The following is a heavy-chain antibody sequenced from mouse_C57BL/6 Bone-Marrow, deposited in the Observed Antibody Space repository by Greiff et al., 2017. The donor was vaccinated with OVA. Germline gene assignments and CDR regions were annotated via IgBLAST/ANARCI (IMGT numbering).Heavy chain of an antibody. CDR1: GYTFTSYW. J-gene: IGHJ3*01. CDR3: ARWEGTGFEY. Sequence: VQLQQPGAELVKPGASVKLSCKASGYTFTSYWMQWVKQRPGQGLEWIGEIDPSDSYTNYNQKFKGKATLTVDTSSSTAYMQLSSLTSEDAAGYYWARWEGTGFEYWGQGTLVTVSA. D-gene: IGHD3-3*01. CDR2: IDPSDSYT. V-gene: IGHV1-50*01.